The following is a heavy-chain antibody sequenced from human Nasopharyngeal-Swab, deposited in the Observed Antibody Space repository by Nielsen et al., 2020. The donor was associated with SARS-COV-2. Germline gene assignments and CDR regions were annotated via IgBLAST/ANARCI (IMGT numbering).Heavy chain of an antibody. D-gene: IGHD3-10*01. CDR1: GYTFTSYG. J-gene: IGHJ5*02. CDR2: ISAYNGNT. V-gene: IGHV1-18*01. CDR3: ARIRITMVRGVIMYRWFDP. Sequence: ASVNVSCKASGYTFTSYGISWVRQAPGQGLEWMGWISAYNGNTNYAQKLQGRVTMTTDTSTSTAYMELRSLRSDDTAVYYCARIRITMVRGVIMYRWFDPWGQGTLVTVSS.